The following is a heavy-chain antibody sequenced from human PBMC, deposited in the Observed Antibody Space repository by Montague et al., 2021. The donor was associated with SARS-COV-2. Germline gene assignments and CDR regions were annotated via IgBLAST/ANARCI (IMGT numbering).Heavy chain of an antibody. CDR2: ISGDGGNT. CDR1: GFTFDDYA. V-gene: IGHV3-43*02. D-gene: IGHD6-13*01. J-gene: IGHJ4*02. Sequence: FLRLSCAASGFTFDDYAMHWVRQAPGKGLEWVSLISGDGGNTYYSDSXKGRFTISRDNSQNSLYLQMNSLRTEDTAFYYCAKGFAHSTSSWYERFDYWGQGALVTVSS. CDR3: AKGFAHSTSSWYERFDY.